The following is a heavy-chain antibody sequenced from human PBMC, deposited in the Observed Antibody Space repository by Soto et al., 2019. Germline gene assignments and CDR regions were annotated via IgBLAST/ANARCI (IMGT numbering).Heavy chain of an antibody. Sequence: GGSLRLSCAASGFTFDDYAMHWVRQAPGKGLEWVSGISWNSGSIGYADSVKGRFTISRDNAKNSLYLQMNSLRAEDTALYYCAKGMGAADYYMDVWGKGTTVTVSS. V-gene: IGHV3-9*01. CDR3: AKGMGAADYYMDV. J-gene: IGHJ6*03. CDR1: GFTFDDYA. CDR2: ISWNSGSI. D-gene: IGHD6-25*01.